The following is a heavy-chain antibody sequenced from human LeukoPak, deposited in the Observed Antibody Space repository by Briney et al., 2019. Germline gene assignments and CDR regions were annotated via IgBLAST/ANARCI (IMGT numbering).Heavy chain of an antibody. Sequence: AGGSLRPSCAASGFTFSSYGMHWVRQAPGKGLEWVAVISYDGSNKYYADSVKGRFTISRDNSKNTLYLQMNSLRAEDTAVYYCAKETEPVPAAPWYFDYWGQGTLVTVSS. CDR3: AKETEPVPAAPWYFDY. CDR2: ISYDGSNK. CDR1: GFTFSSYG. D-gene: IGHD2-2*01. J-gene: IGHJ4*02. V-gene: IGHV3-30*18.